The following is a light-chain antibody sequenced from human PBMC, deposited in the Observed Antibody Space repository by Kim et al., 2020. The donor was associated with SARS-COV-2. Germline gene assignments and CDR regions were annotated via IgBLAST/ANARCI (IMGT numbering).Light chain of an antibody. Sequence: SYELTQPPSVSVAPGKTAAITCGGENIGSRSVHWYHLRPGQAPILVISYDNDRPSGIPERISGSNSGNTATLTISRVEAGDEGDYYCQVWDVTTDHAIFGGGTQLTVL. J-gene: IGLJ2*01. V-gene: IGLV3-21*04. CDR2: YDN. CDR3: QVWDVTTDHAI. CDR1: NIGSRS.